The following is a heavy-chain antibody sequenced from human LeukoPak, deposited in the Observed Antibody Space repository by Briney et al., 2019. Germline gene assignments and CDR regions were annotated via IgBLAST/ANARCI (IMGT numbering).Heavy chain of an antibody. J-gene: IGHJ4*02. Sequence: PGGSLRLSCAASGFTFSSYAMSWVRQAPGKGLEWVSAISGSGGSTYYADSVKGRFTISRDNSKNTLYLQMNSLRAEDTAVYYCAKCVTIFGVVRPFDYWGQGTLVTVSS. V-gene: IGHV3-23*01. CDR1: GFTFSSYA. CDR3: AKCVTIFGVVRPFDY. CDR2: ISGSGGST. D-gene: IGHD3-3*01.